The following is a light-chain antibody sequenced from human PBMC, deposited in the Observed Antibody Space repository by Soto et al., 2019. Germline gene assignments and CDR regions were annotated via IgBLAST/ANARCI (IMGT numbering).Light chain of an antibody. V-gene: IGLV2-23*01. CDR2: EGT. CDR3: CSYASSSSYV. Sequence: QSVLTQPASVSGSPGQSLTISCSGTTSDVGGYNLVSWYQQHTAKAPKLLIYEGTQRPSGVSSRFSGSKSGNTASLTISGLQAEDEADYYCCSYASSSSYVFGTGTK. J-gene: IGLJ1*01. CDR1: TSDVGGYNL.